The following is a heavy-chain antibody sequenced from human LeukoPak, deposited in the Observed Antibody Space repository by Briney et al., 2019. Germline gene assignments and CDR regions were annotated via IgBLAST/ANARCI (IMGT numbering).Heavy chain of an antibody. J-gene: IGHJ4*02. CDR1: GFTFSDYN. V-gene: IGHV3-30-3*01. Sequence: HPGGSLRLSCAASGFTFSDYNMHWVRQAPGKGLDWVALMSPEGNKKYYADSVKGRFTISRDNAKNSLYLQMNSLRAEDTAVYYCAREGGRGSSSWYYFDYWGQGTLVTVSS. CDR3: AREGGRGSSSWYYFDY. D-gene: IGHD6-13*01. CDR2: MSPEGNKK.